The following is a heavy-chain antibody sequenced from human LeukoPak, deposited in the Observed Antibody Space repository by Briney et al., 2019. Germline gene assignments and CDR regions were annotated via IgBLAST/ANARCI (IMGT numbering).Heavy chain of an antibody. CDR3: ARDLARGGYYFDY. D-gene: IGHD3-16*01. J-gene: IGHJ4*02. CDR2: ISSSSSYI. V-gene: IGHV3-21*01. CDR1: GFTFSSYS. Sequence: GGSLRLSCAASGFTFSSYSMNWVRQAPGKGLEWVSSISSSSSYIYYADSVKGRFTISRDNAKNSLYLQMNSLRAEDTAVYYCARDLARGGYYFDYWGQGTLVTVSS.